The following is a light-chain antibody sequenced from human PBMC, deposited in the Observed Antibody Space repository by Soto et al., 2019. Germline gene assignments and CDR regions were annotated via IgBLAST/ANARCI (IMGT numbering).Light chain of an antibody. J-gene: IGLJ2*01. CDR1: SSDIGAYNF. CDR3: SSYAGSNNYVV. V-gene: IGLV2-8*01. CDR2: GVS. Sequence: HSALTQPPSASGAPGQSVSISCTGTSSDIGAYNFVSWYQQHPGKAPRLMIYGVSKRHSGIPDRFSGSKSGNTASLTVSGLQAEDEADYYCSSYAGSNNYVVFGGGTKLTVL.